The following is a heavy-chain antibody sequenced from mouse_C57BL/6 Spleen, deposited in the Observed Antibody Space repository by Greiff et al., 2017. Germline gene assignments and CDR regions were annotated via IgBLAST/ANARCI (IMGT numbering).Heavy chain of an antibody. V-gene: IGHV5-6*01. D-gene: IGHD2-3*01. CDR3: ARLDGYYFAWFAY. Sequence: EVQVVESGGDLVKPGGSLKLSCAASGFTFSSYGMSWVRQTPDKRLEWVATISSGGSYTYYPDSVKGRFTISRDNAKNTLYLQMSSLKSEDTAMYYCARLDGYYFAWFAYWGQGTLVTVSA. CDR1: GFTFSSYG. CDR2: ISSGGSYT. J-gene: IGHJ3*01.